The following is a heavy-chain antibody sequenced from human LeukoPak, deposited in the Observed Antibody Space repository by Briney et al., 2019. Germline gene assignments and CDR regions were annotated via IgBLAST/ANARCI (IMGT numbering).Heavy chain of an antibody. CDR2: IYHSGTT. Sequence: PSGTLSLTCAVSGAFITNSHWWSWARQPPGKALEWIGEIYHSGTTNYNPSLKSRVTMSVDKSKNQFSLTLSSVTAADTAVYYCATYFYGEYGSYYFDYWGQGTLVTASS. D-gene: IGHD4-17*01. CDR3: ATYFYGEYGSYYFDY. V-gene: IGHV4-4*02. J-gene: IGHJ4*02. CDR1: GAFITNSHW.